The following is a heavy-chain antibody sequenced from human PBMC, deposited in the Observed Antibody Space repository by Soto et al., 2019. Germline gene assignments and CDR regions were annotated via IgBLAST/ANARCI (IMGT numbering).Heavy chain of an antibody. CDR3: ARDLALGLELRPNHRFDP. Sequence: QVQLVQSGDEVKKPGSSVKVSCKASGGTFSSYTISWVRQAPGPGLEWMGRIIPILGIANYAQKFQGRVTFTADKSTSTAYMELSSLRSEDTAVYYCARDLALGLELRPNHRFDPWGQGTLVTVSS. CDR1: GGTFSSYT. J-gene: IGHJ5*02. V-gene: IGHV1-69*08. D-gene: IGHD1-7*01. CDR2: IIPILGIA.